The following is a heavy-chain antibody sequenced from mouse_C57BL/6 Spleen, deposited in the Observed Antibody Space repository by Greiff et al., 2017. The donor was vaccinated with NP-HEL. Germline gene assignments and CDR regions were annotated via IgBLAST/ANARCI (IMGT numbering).Heavy chain of an antibody. V-gene: IGHV1-53*01. CDR1: GYTFTSYW. D-gene: IGHD1-1*01. CDR2: INPSNGGT. J-gene: IGHJ4*01. Sequence: VQLQQSGTELVKPGASVKLSCKASGYTFTSYWMHWVKQRPGQGLEWIGNINPSNGGTNYNEKFKSKATLTVGKSSSTAYMQLSSLTSEDSAVDYCARSGYYGSSGYYAMDYWGQGTSVTVSS. CDR3: ARSGYYGSSGYYAMDY.